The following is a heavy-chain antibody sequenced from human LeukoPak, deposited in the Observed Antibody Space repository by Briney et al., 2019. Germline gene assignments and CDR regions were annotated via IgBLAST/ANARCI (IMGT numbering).Heavy chain of an antibody. Sequence: SXXLSLTCTVSGGSISSGSYYWGWIRQPGGKGLEWIGRIYTSGSTNYNPSLKSRVTISVDPSKNQFSLKLSSVTAADTAVYYCARDRVVVSRAGFDPWGQGTLVTVSS. J-gene: IGHJ5*02. CDR1: GGSISSGSYY. D-gene: IGHD2-21*01. V-gene: IGHV4-61*02. CDR2: IYTSGST. CDR3: ARDRVVVSRAGFDP.